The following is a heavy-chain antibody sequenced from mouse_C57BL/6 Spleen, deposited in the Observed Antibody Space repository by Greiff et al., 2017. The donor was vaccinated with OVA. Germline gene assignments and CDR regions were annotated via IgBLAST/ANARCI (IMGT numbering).Heavy chain of an antibody. CDR1: GYTFTSYW. CDR3: AIWRPDLCVYWYFDV. CDR2: IDPNSCGT. V-gene: IGHV1-72*01. Sequence: QVQLQQPGAELVKPGASVKLSCKASGYTFTSYWMHWVKQRPGRGLEWIGRIDPNSCGTKYNEKFKSKATLTVDKPSSTAYMQLSSLTSEDSAVYYCAIWRPDLCVYWYFDVWGTGTTVTVSS. J-gene: IGHJ1*03. D-gene: IGHD1-1*02.